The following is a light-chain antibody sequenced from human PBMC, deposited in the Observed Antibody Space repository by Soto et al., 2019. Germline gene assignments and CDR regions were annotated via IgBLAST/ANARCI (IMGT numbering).Light chain of an antibody. J-gene: IGKJ1*01. CDR2: AVS. CDR1: QSLKTNS. Sequence: EIGLTQFPGTLSLSPGERATLSCRASQSLKTNSIAWYQQKPGQAPRLLISAVSSRATDIPDRFNGGGSGTDFTLKISRLEAEAFAMYCSYQYGLSPRTFGQGPRVESK. V-gene: IGKV3-20*01. CDR3: YQYGLSPRT.